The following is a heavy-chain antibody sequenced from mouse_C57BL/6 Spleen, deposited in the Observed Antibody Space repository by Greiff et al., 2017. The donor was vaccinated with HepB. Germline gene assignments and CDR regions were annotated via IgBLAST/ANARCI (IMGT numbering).Heavy chain of an antibody. Sequence: EVNVVESGGGLVKPGGSLKLSCAASGFTFSDYGMHWVRQAPEKGLEWVAYISSGSSTIYYADTVKGRFTISRDNAKNTLFLQMTSLRSEDTAMYYCARPLLLRPAWFAYWGQGTLVTVSA. D-gene: IGHD1-1*01. J-gene: IGHJ3*01. CDR3: ARPLLLRPAWFAY. CDR1: GFTFSDYG. V-gene: IGHV5-17*01. CDR2: ISSGSSTI.